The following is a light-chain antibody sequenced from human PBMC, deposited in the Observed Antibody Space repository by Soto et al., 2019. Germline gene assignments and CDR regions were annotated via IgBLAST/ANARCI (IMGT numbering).Light chain of an antibody. CDR1: QSVSSSY. CDR3: QQRSYPIT. V-gene: IGKV3-20*01. CDR2: SAS. Sequence: EIVLTQSPGTLSLSPGERATLSCRASQSVSSSYLAWYQHKPGQAPRLLIYSASSRAAGIPVRFSGSGSDSDFTLTISSLEPEDFAVYYCQQRSYPITFGQGTRLEI. J-gene: IGKJ5*01.